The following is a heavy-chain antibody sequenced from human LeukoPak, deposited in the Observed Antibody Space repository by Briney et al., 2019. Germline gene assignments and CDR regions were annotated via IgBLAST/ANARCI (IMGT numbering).Heavy chain of an antibody. CDR3: ARSPSLEWLLWFDY. V-gene: IGHV1-69*13. CDR2: IIPIFGTA. Sequence: SVKVSCKASGGTFSSYAISWVRQAPGQGLEWMGGIIPIFGTANSAQKFQGRVTITADESTSTAYMELSSLRSEDTAVYYCARSPSLEWLLWFDYWGQGTLVTVSS. CDR1: GGTFSSYA. D-gene: IGHD3-3*01. J-gene: IGHJ4*02.